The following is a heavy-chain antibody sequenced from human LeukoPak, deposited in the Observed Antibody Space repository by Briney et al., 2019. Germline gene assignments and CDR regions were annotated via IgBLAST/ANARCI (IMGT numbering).Heavy chain of an antibody. CDR3: ASLNYDYDFWSGYHQGFDY. CDR1: GGSISSYY. Sequence: SETLSLTCTVSGGSISSYYWSWIRQPPGKGLEWIGYIYYSGSTNYNPSLKSRVTISVDTSKNQFSLKLSSVTAADTAVYYCASLNYDYDFWSGYHQGFDYWGQGTLVTVSS. V-gene: IGHV4-59*08. D-gene: IGHD3-3*01. J-gene: IGHJ4*02. CDR2: IYYSGST.